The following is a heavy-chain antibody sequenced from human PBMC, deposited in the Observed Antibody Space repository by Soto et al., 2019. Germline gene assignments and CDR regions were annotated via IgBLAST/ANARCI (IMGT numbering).Heavy chain of an antibody. J-gene: IGHJ4*02. V-gene: IGHV1-69*13. CDR1: GGTFSSYA. CDR3: ARANYDSSGYYYSDTTYYFDY. Sequence: SVKVSCKASGGTFSSYAISWVRQAPGQGLEWMGGIIPIFGTANYAQKFQGRVTITADESTSTAYMELSSLRSEDTAVYYCARANYDSSGYYYSDTTYYFDYWGQGTLVTVSS. CDR2: IIPIFGTA. D-gene: IGHD3-22*01.